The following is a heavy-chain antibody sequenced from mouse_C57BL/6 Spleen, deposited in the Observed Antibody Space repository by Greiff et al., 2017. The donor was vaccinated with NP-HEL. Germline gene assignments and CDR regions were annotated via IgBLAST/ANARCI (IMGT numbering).Heavy chain of an antibody. CDR3: AREGNDYDKRGFDY. J-gene: IGHJ2*01. V-gene: IGHV3-6*01. CDR1: GYSITSGYY. D-gene: IGHD2-4*01. Sequence: EVKLQESGPGLVKPSQSLSLTCSVTGYSITSGYYWNWIRQFPGNKLEWMGYISYDGSNNYNPSLKNRISITRDTSKNQFFLKLNSVTTEDTATYYCAREGNDYDKRGFDYWGQGTTLTVSS. CDR2: ISYDGSN.